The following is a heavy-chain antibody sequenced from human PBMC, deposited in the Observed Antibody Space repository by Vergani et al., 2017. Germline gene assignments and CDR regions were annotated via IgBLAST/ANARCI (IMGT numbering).Heavy chain of an antibody. CDR1: GGSVSSGSYY. D-gene: IGHD5-12*01. CDR2: IYYSGST. J-gene: IGHJ2*01. Sequence: QVQLQESGPGLVKPSETLSLTCTVSGGSVSSGSYYWSWIRQPPGKGLEWIGYIYYSGSTNYNPSLKSRVTISVDTSKNQFSLKLSSVTAADTAVYYCARVKYGYRGYDYFWYFDLGGRGTLVSGSS. V-gene: IGHV4-61*01. CDR3: ARVKYGYRGYDYFWYFDL.